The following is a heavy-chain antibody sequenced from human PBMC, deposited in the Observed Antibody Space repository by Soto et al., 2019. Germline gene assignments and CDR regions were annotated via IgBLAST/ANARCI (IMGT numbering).Heavy chain of an antibody. D-gene: IGHD1-26*01. Sequence: QVQLVESGGGVVQPGRSLRLSCAASGFTFSGYGMHWVRQAPGKGLEWVAITQHDGSNKYYADSVRGRLTISRDNTKKTLDLQMDSMRAEDTAVYYCARDGVGATTFFGYFDYWGQGTLVTVSS. V-gene: IGHV3-33*01. CDR3: ARDGVGATTFFGYFDY. J-gene: IGHJ4*02. CDR1: GFTFSGYG. CDR2: TQHDGSNK.